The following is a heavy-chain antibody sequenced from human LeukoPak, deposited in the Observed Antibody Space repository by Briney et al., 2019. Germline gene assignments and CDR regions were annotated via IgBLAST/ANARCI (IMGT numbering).Heavy chain of an antibody. J-gene: IGHJ3*02. D-gene: IGHD6-13*01. CDR3: ARGRRSRQSSSWYAYTFDI. CDR2: INHSGST. CDR1: GGSFSGYY. V-gene: IGHV4-34*01. Sequence: SETLSLTCAVYGGSFSGYYWSWIRQPLGKGLEWIGEINHSGSTNYNPSLKSRVTISVDTSKNQFSLKLSSVTAADTAVYYCARGRRSRQSSSWYAYTFDIWGQGTMVTVSS.